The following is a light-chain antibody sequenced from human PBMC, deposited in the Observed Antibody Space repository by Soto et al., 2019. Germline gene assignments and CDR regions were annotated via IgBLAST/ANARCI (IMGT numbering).Light chain of an antibody. CDR1: QSVGGS. V-gene: IGKV3-20*01. CDR3: QQYESSSRT. CDR2: HTS. Sequence: ETVLTQSPGTLSLSPGERATLSCRASQSVGGSLAWYQQRPGQAPRLLVYHTSNRATGLPDRFSASGSGTDFTLTISRLEPEDFAVYYCQQYESSSRTFGQGTKVDIK. J-gene: IGKJ1*01.